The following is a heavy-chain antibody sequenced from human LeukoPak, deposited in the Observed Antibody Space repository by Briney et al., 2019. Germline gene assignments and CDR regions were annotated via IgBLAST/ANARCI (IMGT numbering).Heavy chain of an antibody. Sequence: ASVKVSCKASGGTFSSYAISWVRPAPGQGLEWMGRIIPILGIANYAQKFQGRVTITADKSTSTAYMELSSLRSEDTAVYYCARSYYDSSGWPYDAFDIWGQGTMVTVSS. V-gene: IGHV1-69*04. CDR1: GGTFSSYA. J-gene: IGHJ3*02. CDR3: ARSYYDSSGWPYDAFDI. CDR2: IIPILGIA. D-gene: IGHD3-22*01.